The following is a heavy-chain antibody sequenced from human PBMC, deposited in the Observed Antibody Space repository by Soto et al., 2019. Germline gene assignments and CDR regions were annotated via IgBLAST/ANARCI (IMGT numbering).Heavy chain of an antibody. CDR3: ARLGRDIVVVVTADYGMDV. D-gene: IGHD2-15*01. CDR1: GYTFTSTY. J-gene: IGHJ6*02. CDR2: IDPNGGRT. V-gene: IGHV1-46*01. Sequence: ASVKVSCKASGYTFTSTYMHWVRQAPGQGLEWMGVIDPNGGRTIYAEKFQGRLTLTRDTSTATDYMQLSSLRPEDTAMYFCARLGRDIVVVVTADYGMDVWGQGTTVTVSS.